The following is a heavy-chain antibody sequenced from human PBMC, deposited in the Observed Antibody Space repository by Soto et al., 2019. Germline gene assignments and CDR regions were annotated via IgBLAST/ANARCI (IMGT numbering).Heavy chain of an antibody. CDR1: GFTFSNAW. J-gene: IGHJ6*02. CDR3: TSRGSYRTGYYYYYYGMDV. Sequence: GGSLRLSCAASGFTFSNAWMNWVRQAPGKGLEWVGRIKSKTDGGTTDYAAPVKGRFTISRDDSKNTLYLQMNSLKTEDTAVYYCTSRGSYRTGYYYYYYGMDVWGQGTTVTVSS. D-gene: IGHD1-26*01. CDR2: IKSKTDGGTT. V-gene: IGHV3-15*07.